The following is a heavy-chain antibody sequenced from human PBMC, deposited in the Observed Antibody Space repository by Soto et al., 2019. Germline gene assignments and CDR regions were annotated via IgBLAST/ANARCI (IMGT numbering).Heavy chain of an antibody. CDR2: INHSGST. CDR1: GGSFSGYY. CDR3: ARKYGNSGNRFDP. J-gene: IGHJ5*02. D-gene: IGHD6-25*01. V-gene: IGHV4-34*01. Sequence: SETLSLTCAVYGGSFSGYYWSWIRQPPGKGLEWIGEINHSGSTNYNPSLKSRVTISVDTSKNQFSLKLSSVTAADTAVYYCARKYGNSGNRFDPWGQGALVTVSS.